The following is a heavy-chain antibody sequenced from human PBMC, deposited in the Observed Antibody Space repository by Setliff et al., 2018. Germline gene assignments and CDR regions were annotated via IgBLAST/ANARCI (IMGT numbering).Heavy chain of an antibody. CDR3: ARSGDYIWGSYRPYYFDH. V-gene: IGHV4-34*01. CDR2: INHSGSS. CDR1: GGSFSGYY. J-gene: IGHJ4*02. D-gene: IGHD3-16*02. Sequence: PSETLSLTCAVYGGSFSGYYWTWIRQPPGKGLEWIGEINHSGSSNYNPSLKSRVTISVDTSKNQFSLNLSSVTAADTAVYYCARSGDYIWGSYRPYYFDHWGRGTLVTVSS.